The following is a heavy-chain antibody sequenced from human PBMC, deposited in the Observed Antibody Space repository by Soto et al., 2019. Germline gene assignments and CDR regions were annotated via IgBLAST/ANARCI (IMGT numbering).Heavy chain of an antibody. CDR2: ISAYTGNT. CDR3: ASSTGTPLNYYYHYGMDV. D-gene: IGHD1-1*01. V-gene: IGHV1-18*01. J-gene: IGHJ6*02. Sequence: ASLKVSCKASGYTSTNYGISWVRQAPGQGLEWMGWISAYTGNTKYSQKLQARVTMTTDTSTSTAYMELRSLRSDDTAIYYCASSTGTPLNYYYHYGMDVWGQGTTVTVSS. CDR1: GYTSTNYG.